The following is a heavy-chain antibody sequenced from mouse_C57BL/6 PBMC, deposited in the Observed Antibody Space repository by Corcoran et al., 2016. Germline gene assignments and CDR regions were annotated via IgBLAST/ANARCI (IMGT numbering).Heavy chain of an antibody. V-gene: IGHV1-26*01. CDR1: GYTFTDYY. Sequence: EVQLQQSGPELVKPGASVKISCKASGYTFTDYYMNWVKQSHGKSLEWIGDINPNNGGTSYNQKFKGKATLTVDKSSSTAYMELRSLTSEDSAVYYCARGNYGSRGGAMDYWGQGTSVTVSS. CDR3: ARGNYGSRGGAMDY. J-gene: IGHJ4*01. D-gene: IGHD1-1*01. CDR2: INPNNGGT.